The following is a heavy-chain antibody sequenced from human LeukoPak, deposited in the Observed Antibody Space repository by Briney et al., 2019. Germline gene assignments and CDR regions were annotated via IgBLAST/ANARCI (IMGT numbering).Heavy chain of an antibody. J-gene: IGHJ4*02. CDR1: GGSFSGYY. CDR3: ARLPYYYDSSGYYYFSFDY. Sequence: SEALSLTCAVYGGSFSGYYWSWIRQPPGKGLEWIGEINHSGSTNYNPSLKSRVTISVDTSKNQFSLKLSSVTAADTAVYYCARLPYYYDSSGYYYFSFDYWGQGTLVTVSS. V-gene: IGHV4-34*01. D-gene: IGHD3-22*01. CDR2: INHSGST.